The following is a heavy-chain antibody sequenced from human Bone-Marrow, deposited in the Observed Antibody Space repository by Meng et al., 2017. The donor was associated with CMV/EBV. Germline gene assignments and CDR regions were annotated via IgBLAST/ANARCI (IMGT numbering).Heavy chain of an antibody. V-gene: IGHV1-2*02. D-gene: IGHD4-17*01. CDR1: GYTFTGYY. J-gene: IGHJ4*02. Sequence: ASVKVSCKASGYTFTGYYMHWVRQAPGQGLEWMGWINPNSGGTNDAQKFQGRVTMTRDTSISTAYMELSRLRSDDTAVYYCARDDGDYLYGYWGQGTLVTVSS. CDR2: INPNSGGT. CDR3: ARDDGDYLYGY.